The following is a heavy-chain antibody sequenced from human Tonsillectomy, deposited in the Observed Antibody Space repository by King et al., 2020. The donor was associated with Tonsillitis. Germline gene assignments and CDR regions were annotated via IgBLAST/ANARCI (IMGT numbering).Heavy chain of an antibody. J-gene: IGHJ6*03. CDR1: GFTFGDYA. CDR2: IRSKANGGTT. D-gene: IGHD3-3*01. Sequence: DVQLVESGGGLVQPGRSLRLSCTASGFTFGDYAMNWVRQAPGKGLEWVGFIRSKANGGTTENAASVKGRFTISRDDSKSIAYLQMNSLKTEDTAVYYCTTNYDFWSGSEDYYYYNMDVWGKGTTVTVSS. CDR3: TTNYDFWSGSEDYYYYNMDV. V-gene: IGHV3-49*04.